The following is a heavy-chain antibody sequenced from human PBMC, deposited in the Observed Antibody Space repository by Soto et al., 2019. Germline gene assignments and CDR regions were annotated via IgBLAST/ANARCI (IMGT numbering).Heavy chain of an antibody. CDR2: IDWDDDK. D-gene: IGHD4-17*01. J-gene: IGHJ4*02. Sequence: PTLVNPTQTLTLTCTFSGVSLSTSGMCVSWIRQPPGKALEWLALIDWDDDKYYSTSLETRLTISKDTSKNQVVLTMTNMDPVDTATYYCARIDSTVTTSYFDYWGQGTLVTVS. V-gene: IGHV2-70*01. CDR3: ARIDSTVTTSYFDY. CDR1: GVSLSTSGMC.